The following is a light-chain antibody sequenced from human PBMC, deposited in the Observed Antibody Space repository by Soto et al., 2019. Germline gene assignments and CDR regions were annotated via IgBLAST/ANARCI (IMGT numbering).Light chain of an antibody. Sequence: QSVLTQPPSASVTPGQRVTISCSGSSSNIESNTVTWYQQLPGTAPKLVIYSNYDRPSGVPDRFSVSTSGTSASLVIRGLQPEDEDDYYCAAWDDILNGYVFGGGTKVTVL. V-gene: IGLV1-44*01. CDR3: AAWDDILNGYV. CDR2: SNY. J-gene: IGLJ1*01. CDR1: SSNIESNT.